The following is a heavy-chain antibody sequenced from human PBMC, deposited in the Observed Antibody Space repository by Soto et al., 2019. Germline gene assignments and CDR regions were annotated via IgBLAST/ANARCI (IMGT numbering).Heavy chain of an antibody. CDR1: GFTFSSYV. J-gene: IGHJ4*02. Sequence: PGGSLRLSCAASGFTFSSYVMSWVRQAPGKGLEWVSAISGSGSSTYYADSVKGRFTISRDNSKNTLYLQMNSLRAEDTAVYYCARGVQLWSTFHYWGQGTLVTVSS. CDR3: ARGVQLWSTFHY. CDR2: ISGSGSST. V-gene: IGHV3-23*01. D-gene: IGHD5-18*01.